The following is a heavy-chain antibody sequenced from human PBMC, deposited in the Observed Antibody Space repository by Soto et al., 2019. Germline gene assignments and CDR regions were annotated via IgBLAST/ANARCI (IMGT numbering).Heavy chain of an antibody. CDR2: IYYSGST. D-gene: IGHD3-3*01. Sequence: PSETLSLTCTVSGGSISSGDYYWSWVRQPPGKGLEWIGSIYYSGSTFYNPSLKSRLTISLDTSKNQLSLKLNSVTAADTAVYYCGRDLASFGVADGKIDPWGQGTLVTVSS. CDR3: GRDLASFGVADGKIDP. V-gene: IGHV4-30-4*01. CDR1: GGSISSGDYY. J-gene: IGHJ5*02.